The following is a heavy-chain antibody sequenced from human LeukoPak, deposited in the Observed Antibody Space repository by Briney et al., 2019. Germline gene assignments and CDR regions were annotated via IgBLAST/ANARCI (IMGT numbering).Heavy chain of an antibody. V-gene: IGHV4-59*01. Sequence: SETLSLTCTVSGGSISSYYWSWIRQPPGKGLEWIGYIYYSGSTNYNPSLKSRVTISVDTSKNQISLKLSSVTAADTAVYYCARGYGDYVPIDIWGQGTMVTVSS. CDR1: GGSISSYY. D-gene: IGHD4-17*01. CDR3: ARGYGDYVPIDI. J-gene: IGHJ3*02. CDR2: IYYSGST.